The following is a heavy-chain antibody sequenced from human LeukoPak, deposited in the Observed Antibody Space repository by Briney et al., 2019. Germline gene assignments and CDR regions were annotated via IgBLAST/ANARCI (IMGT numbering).Heavy chain of an antibody. CDR1: GFTFSRYW. V-gene: IGHV3-7*01. CDR3: ARGDYYDHSGSFNDAFDV. CDR2: IQQDGSEK. Sequence: PGGSLRLSCAASGFTFSRYWMSWVRQAPGKGLEWVANIQQDGSEKYYVDSVKGRSTISRDNAKNLLYLQMNSLRAEDTAVYYCARGDYYDHSGSFNDAFDVWGQGTVVTVSS. D-gene: IGHD3-22*01. J-gene: IGHJ3*01.